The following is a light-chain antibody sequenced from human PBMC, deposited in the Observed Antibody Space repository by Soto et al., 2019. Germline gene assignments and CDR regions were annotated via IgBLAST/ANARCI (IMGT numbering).Light chain of an antibody. Sequence: DIQMTQSPSSLSASVGDRDTITCRASQAITNYLAWYQQKPGKVPKLLIYAASTLQSGVPSRFSGSGSGTDFTLTISSLQPEDVATYYCQKYNRAPETFGQGTKVEIK. CDR2: AAS. CDR3: QKYNRAPET. J-gene: IGKJ1*01. CDR1: QAITNY. V-gene: IGKV1-27*01.